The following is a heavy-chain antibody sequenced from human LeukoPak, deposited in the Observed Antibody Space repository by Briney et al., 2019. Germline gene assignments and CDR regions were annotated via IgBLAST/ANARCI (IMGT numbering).Heavy chain of an antibody. J-gene: IGHJ4*02. D-gene: IGHD6-13*01. V-gene: IGHV3-30*18. Sequence: GGPLRLSCAASGFTFSSYGMHWVRQAPGKGLEWVAVISFDGSNKNYADSVKGRFTISRDNSKNTLFLQMNSLRAEDTAVYYCAKDWDSSSWRGYFDYWGQGTLVTVSS. CDR2: ISFDGSNK. CDR1: GFTFSSYG. CDR3: AKDWDSSSWRGYFDY.